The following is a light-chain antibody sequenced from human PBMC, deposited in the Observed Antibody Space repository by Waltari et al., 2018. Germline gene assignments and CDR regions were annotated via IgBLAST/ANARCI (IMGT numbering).Light chain of an antibody. V-gene: IGKV3-15*01. CDR3: QQYNAWPRT. CDR1: QGVSSS. J-gene: IGKJ1*01. Sequence: EIVMTQSPATLSVSTGERATLSCRASQGVSSSLAWSQEKPGQAPRLLIYGASTRATGIPGRISGSGSGAEFTLTISSLQSEDSAVYYCQQYNAWPRTFGQGTKLEVK. CDR2: GAS.